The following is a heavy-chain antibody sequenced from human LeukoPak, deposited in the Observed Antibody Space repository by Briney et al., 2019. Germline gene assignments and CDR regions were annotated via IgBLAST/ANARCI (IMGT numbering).Heavy chain of an antibody. D-gene: IGHD3-3*01. CDR2: ISSSVTTT. J-gene: IGHJ4*02. CDR3: AKGTDFFGRGYFDY. Sequence: GGSLRLSCAASGFTFSDYYMSWTRQAPGKGLEWISYISSSVTTTYYADSVKGRFTISRDNSKKTLYLQMNSLRAEDTAVYYCAKGTDFFGRGYFDYWGQGTLVTVSS. V-gene: IGHV3-11*01. CDR1: GFTFSDYY.